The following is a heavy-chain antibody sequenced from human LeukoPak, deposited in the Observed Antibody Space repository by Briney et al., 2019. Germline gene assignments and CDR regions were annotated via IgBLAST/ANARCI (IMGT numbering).Heavy chain of an antibody. V-gene: IGHV4-61*02. CDR3: AREVLGTYYYDSSGYSDY. CDR1: GGSISSGSYY. J-gene: IGHJ4*02. CDR2: IYTSGST. Sequence: SQTLSLTCTVSGGSISSGSYYWSWLRQPAGTGLEWIGRIYTSGSTNYNPSLKSRVTISVDTSKNQFSLKLSSVTAADTAVYYCAREVLGTYYYDSSGYSDYWGQGTLVTVSS. D-gene: IGHD3-22*01.